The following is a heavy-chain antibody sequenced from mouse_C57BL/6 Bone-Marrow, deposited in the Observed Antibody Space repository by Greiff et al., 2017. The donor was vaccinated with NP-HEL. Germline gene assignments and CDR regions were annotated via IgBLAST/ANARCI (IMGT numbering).Heavy chain of an antibody. CDR2: IYPGSGST. Sequence: QVQLQQPGAELVKPGASVKMSCKASGYTFTSYWIPWVKQRPGQGLEWIGDIYPGSGSTNYNEKFKSKATLTVDTSSSAAYMQLSSLTSEDSAVYYCARPISYYGSSYGYWGQGTTLTVSA. J-gene: IGHJ2*01. D-gene: IGHD1-1*01. CDR3: ARPISYYGSSYGY. V-gene: IGHV1-55*01. CDR1: GYTFTSYW.